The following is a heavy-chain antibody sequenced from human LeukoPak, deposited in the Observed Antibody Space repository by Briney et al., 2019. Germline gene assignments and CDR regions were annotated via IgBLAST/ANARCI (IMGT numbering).Heavy chain of an antibody. Sequence: PGGSLRLSCAASGFTFSSHLMHWVRQAQGTGRVWVSSVKSDGTAANYADSLKGRFTISRDNAKNTLYLQMNSLRVEDTAVYYCVRKFATGDWGQGTLVTVSS. D-gene: IGHD1-14*01. V-gene: IGHV3-74*01. J-gene: IGHJ4*02. CDR1: GFTFSSHL. CDR3: VRKFATGD. CDR2: VKSDGTAA.